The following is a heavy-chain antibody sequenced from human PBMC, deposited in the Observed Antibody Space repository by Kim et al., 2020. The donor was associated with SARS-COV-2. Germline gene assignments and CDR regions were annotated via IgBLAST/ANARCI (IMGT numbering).Heavy chain of an antibody. CDR3: AWGGGYEYYYYYGMDV. V-gene: IGHV1-18*01. CDR2: ISAYNGNT. CDR1: GYTFTSYG. Sequence: ASVKVSCKASGYTFTSYGISWVRQAPGQGLEWMGWISAYNGNTNYAQKLQGRVTMTTDTSTSTAYMELRSLRSDDTAVYYCAWGGGYEYYYYYGMDVWGQGTTVTVSS. D-gene: IGHD5-12*01. J-gene: IGHJ6*02.